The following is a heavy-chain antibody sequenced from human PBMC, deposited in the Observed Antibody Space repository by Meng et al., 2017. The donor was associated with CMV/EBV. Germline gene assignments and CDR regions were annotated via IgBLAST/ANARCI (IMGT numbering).Heavy chain of an antibody. D-gene: IGHD2-2*01. V-gene: IGHV1-2*02. CDR1: GYTFTGYY. J-gene: IGHJ4*02. Sequence: ASVKVSCKASGYTFTGYYMHWVRQAPGQGLEWMGWINPNSGGTNYAQKFQGRVTMTRDTSISTAYMELGRLRSDDTAVYYCARVFTVVVPAACYWGQGTLVTVSS. CDR3: ARVFTVVVPAACY. CDR2: INPNSGGT.